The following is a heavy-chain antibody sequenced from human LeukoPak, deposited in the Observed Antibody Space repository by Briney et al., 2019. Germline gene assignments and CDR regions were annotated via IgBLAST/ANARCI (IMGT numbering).Heavy chain of an antibody. CDR3: ARRGRNALLYYYYYMDV. D-gene: IGHD1-14*01. CDR2: ISSSGSTI. Sequence: GGSLRLSCAASGFTFSDYYMSWIRQAPGKGLEWVSYISSSGSTIYYADSVRGRFTISRDNAKNSLYLQMNSLRAEDTAVYYCARRGRNALLYYYYYMDVWGKGTTVTISS. J-gene: IGHJ6*03. CDR1: GFTFSDYY. V-gene: IGHV3-11*01.